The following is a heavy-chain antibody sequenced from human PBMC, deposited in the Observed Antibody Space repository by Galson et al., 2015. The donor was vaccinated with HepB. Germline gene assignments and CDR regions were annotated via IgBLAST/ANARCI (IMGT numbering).Heavy chain of an antibody. CDR1: GDSVSRNSAA. CDR3: ARDPGRHTPYFDY. V-gene: IGHV6-1*01. Sequence: CAISGDSVSRNSAAWNWIRQSPSRGLEWLGRTYYRSKWYSDYAPSVRGRISINPDTSKNQFSLQLSSVTPEDTAIYYCARDPGRHTPYFDYWGQGTLVTVSS. D-gene: IGHD1-26*01. J-gene: IGHJ4*02. CDR2: TYYRSKWYS.